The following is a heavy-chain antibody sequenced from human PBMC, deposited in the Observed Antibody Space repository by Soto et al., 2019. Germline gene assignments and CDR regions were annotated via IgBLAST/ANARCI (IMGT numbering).Heavy chain of an antibody. Sequence: SETLSLTCVVSGNSISTTNWWSWVRQSPGKGLEWIGEIYHSGSTNYNPSLKSRVTISVDKSKNQFSLKLSSVTAADTAVYYCARHVGYDYHASPSGQLDYWGQGTLVTVSS. D-gene: IGHD3-22*01. CDR3: ARHVGYDYHASPSGQLDY. CDR1: GNSISTTNW. J-gene: IGHJ4*02. V-gene: IGHV4-4*02. CDR2: IYHSGST.